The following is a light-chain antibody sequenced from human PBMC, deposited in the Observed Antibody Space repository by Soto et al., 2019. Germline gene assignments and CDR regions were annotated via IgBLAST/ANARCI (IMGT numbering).Light chain of an antibody. V-gene: IGKV1-9*01. CDR2: AAS. Sequence: DIQMSQSPSSLSASVGDRVTITCGASQSIYTYLHWYRQRPGSAPNLLVFAASALHSGVPSRFSGSGSETEFSLTIRALQPEDFATYYCQQLNSYPITFGQGTRLEIK. J-gene: IGKJ5*01. CDR1: QSIYTY. CDR3: QQLNSYPIT.